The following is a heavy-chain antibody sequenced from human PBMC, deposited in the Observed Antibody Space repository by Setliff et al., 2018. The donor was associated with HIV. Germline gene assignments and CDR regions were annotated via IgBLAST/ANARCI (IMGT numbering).Heavy chain of an antibody. D-gene: IGHD3-10*01. CDR3: ARAWTYYYGSGSYRRLDYYYYYMDV. CDR2: ISAYNGNT. J-gene: IGHJ6*03. Sequence: ASVKVSCKASGHTFTSYGISWVRQAPGQGLEWMGWISAYNGNTNYAQKLQGRVTMTTDTSTSTAYMELRSLRSDDTAVYYCARAWTYYYGSGSYRRLDYYYYYMDVWGKGTTVTVSS. V-gene: IGHV1-18*01. CDR1: GHTFTSYG.